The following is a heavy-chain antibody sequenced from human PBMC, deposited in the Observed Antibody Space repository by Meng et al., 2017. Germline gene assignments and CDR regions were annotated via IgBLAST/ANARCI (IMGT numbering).Heavy chain of an antibody. Sequence: QVPRVQSGPEVTKPGASGKVSCKASGYTFTGYYMHWVRQAPGQGLEWMGRINPNSGGTNYAQKFKGRVTMTRDTYISTAYMELSRLRSDDTAVYYCARDDYGDYFDYWGQGTLVTVSS. CDR2: INPNSGGT. CDR1: GYTFTGYY. J-gene: IGHJ4*02. D-gene: IGHD4-17*01. V-gene: IGHV1-2*06. CDR3: ARDDYGDYFDY.